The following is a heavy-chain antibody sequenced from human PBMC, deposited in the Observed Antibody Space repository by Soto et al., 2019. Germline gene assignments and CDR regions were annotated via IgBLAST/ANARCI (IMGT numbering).Heavy chain of an antibody. J-gene: IGHJ4*02. CDR3: VKSFVVGSALGDYDY. D-gene: IGHD4-17*01. CDR2: ISSNGGST. Sequence: GGSLRLSCSASGFTFSSYAMHWVRQAPGKGLEYVSAISSNGGSTYYADSVKGRFTISRDNSKNTLYLQMSSLRAEDTAVYYCVKSFVVGSALGDYDYWGQGTLVTVSS. CDR1: GFTFSSYA. V-gene: IGHV3-64D*09.